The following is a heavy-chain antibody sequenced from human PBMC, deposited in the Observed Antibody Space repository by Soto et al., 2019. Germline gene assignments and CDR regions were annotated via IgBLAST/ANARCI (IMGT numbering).Heavy chain of an antibody. CDR1: GFTFSSYS. D-gene: IGHD2-15*01. CDR2: ISSSSSYI. CDR3: ARDAETYCSGGSCPTAY. J-gene: IGHJ4*02. Sequence: GESLKISCAASGFTFSSYSMNWVRQAPGKGLEWVSSISSSSSYIYYADSVKGRFTISRDNAKNSLYLQMNSLRAEDTAVYYCARDAETYCSGGSCPTAYWGQGTLVTVSS. V-gene: IGHV3-21*01.